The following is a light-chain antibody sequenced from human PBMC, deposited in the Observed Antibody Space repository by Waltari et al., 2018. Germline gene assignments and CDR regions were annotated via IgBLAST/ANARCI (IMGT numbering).Light chain of an antibody. CDR2: GAS. Sequence: EIVLTQSPGTLSLSQGDTATLSCRASESVTTNYLAWYQQKFGQAPRLLIYGASNRATGVPVRFSGSGSGTDCTLTITSLTPEDFAVYYCQQYGASYSVTFGQGTRLEIK. V-gene: IGKV3-20*01. CDR3: QQYGASYSVT. J-gene: IGKJ5*01. CDR1: ESVTTNY.